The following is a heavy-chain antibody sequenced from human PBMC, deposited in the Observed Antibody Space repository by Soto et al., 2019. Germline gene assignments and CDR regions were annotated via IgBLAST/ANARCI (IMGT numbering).Heavy chain of an antibody. CDR1: GGSISSYY. V-gene: IGHV4-59*01. D-gene: IGHD1-26*01. CDR3: ARALSETTLHYDY. Sequence: SETLSLTCTVSGGSISSYYWSWIRQPPGKGLEWIGYIYYSGSTNYNPSLKSRVTISVDTSKNQFSLKLSSVTAADTAVYYCARALSETTLHYDYWGQGTLVTVSS. CDR2: IYYSGST. J-gene: IGHJ4*02.